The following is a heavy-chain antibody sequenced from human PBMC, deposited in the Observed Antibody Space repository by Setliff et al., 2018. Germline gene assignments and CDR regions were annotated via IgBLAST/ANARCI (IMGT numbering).Heavy chain of an antibody. CDR3: ARRMWIHIWGGGMDL. J-gene: IGHJ6*02. Sequence: PGGSLRLSCTASSFTFRNYWMNWVRPAPGRGLEWVANIKEDGSETYYVDSVKGRFTVSRDNAKNSVYLQMNSLRGEDTAVYYCARRMWIHIWGGGMDLWGQGTTVTVSS. CDR1: SFTFRNYW. V-gene: IGHV3-7*04. CDR2: IKEDGSET. D-gene: IGHD5-18*01.